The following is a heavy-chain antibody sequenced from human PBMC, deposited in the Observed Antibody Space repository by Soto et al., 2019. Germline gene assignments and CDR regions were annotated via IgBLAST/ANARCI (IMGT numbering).Heavy chain of an antibody. CDR2: IYTSGST. CDR1: GGSISSYY. CDR3: ASKGYYYDSSGYYPIVDY. D-gene: IGHD3-22*01. Sequence: SETLSLTCTVSGGSISSYYWSWIRQPAGKGLEWIGRIYTSGSTNYNPSLKSRVTISVDTSKNQFSLKLSSVTAADTAVYYCASKGYYYDSSGYYPIVDYWGQGTLVTVSS. J-gene: IGHJ4*02. V-gene: IGHV4-4*07.